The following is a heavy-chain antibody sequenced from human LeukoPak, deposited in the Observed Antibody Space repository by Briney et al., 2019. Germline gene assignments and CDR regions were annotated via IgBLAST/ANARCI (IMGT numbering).Heavy chain of an antibody. Sequence: PSQTLSLTWTVSGGSISSGVYYWSWIRQHPGKGLEWIGYIYYSGSTYHNPSLKIRVTISVDTSTNKFSLKLSSVTAADTAVYYCARVKGDIVVVPAAIYFDYWGQGTMVTVSS. CDR2: IYYSGST. D-gene: IGHD2-2*01. CDR1: GGSISSGVYY. CDR3: ARVKGDIVVVPAAIYFDY. J-gene: IGHJ4*02. V-gene: IGHV4-31*02.